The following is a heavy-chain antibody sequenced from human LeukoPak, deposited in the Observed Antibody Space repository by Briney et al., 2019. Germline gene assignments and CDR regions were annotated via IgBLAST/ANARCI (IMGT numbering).Heavy chain of an antibody. Sequence: ASVKVSCKVSGYTLTELSMHWVRQAPGKGLEWMGGFDPEDGETIYAQKFQGRVSMTEDTSTDTGYMEMSRLTSEATAVYYCATERIFGRNYYYNDVWGKRTTVNVSS. J-gene: IGHJ6*03. V-gene: IGHV1-24*01. CDR1: GYTLTELS. CDR2: FDPEDGET. D-gene: IGHD3-3*01. CDR3: ATERIFGRNYYYNDV.